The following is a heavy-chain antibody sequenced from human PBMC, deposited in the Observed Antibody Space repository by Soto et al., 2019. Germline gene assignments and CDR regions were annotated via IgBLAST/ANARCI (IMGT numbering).Heavy chain of an antibody. Sequence: VQLVESGGGLIQPGGSLRLSCAAPGFTVSSNYMIWVRQAPGKGLEWVSLIYSGGSTYYADSVKGRFTISRDTSKNTVYLQMDSLRAEDTAVYYCARGAAVAGFFDYWGQGTLVTVSS. CDR1: GFTVSSNY. CDR2: IYSGGST. CDR3: ARGAAVAGFFDY. D-gene: IGHD6-19*01. V-gene: IGHV3-53*01. J-gene: IGHJ4*02.